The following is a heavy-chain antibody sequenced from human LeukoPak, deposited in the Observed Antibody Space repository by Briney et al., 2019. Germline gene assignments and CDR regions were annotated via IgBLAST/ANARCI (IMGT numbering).Heavy chain of an antibody. D-gene: IGHD3-10*01. CDR3: ARDSTYYYDSGSSGPHYFDN. CDR1: GITLSSYA. V-gene: IGHV3-30*01. J-gene: IGHJ4*02. Sequence: GGSLRLSCAASGITLSSYAMHWVRQAPGKGLEWVSLISSGGTDEYYADSVKGRFTISRDSSKNTLYLQLNSLRGEDTAVYYCARDSTYYYDSGSSGPHYFDNWGQGTLVTVSS. CDR2: ISSGGTDE.